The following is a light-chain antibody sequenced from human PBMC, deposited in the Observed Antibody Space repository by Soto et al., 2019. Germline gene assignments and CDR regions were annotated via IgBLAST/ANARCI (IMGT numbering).Light chain of an antibody. CDR1: SSDVGAYNY. CDR3: CSYAGTYSYV. Sequence: QSALTQPRSVSGSPGQSVTISCTATSSDVGAYNYVSWYQQHPGKAPKFMIYDVSKRPSGVPDRFSGSKSGNTASLTISGLQAEDEADYYCCSYAGTYSYVFGTGTKVTVL. CDR2: DVS. J-gene: IGLJ1*01. V-gene: IGLV2-11*01.